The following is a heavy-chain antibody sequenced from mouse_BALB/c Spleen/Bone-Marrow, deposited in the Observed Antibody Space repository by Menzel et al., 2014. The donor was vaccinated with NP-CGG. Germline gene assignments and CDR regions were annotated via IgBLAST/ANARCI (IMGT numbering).Heavy chain of an antibody. J-gene: IGHJ4*01. CDR2: INPSTGYT. V-gene: IGHV1-7*01. D-gene: IGHD1-1*01. Sequence: VQVVESGAELAKPGASVKMSCKASGYTFTSYWMHWVKQRPGQGLEWIGYINPSTGYTEYNQKFKDKATLTADKSSSTAYMQLSSLTSEDSAVCYCARPPYYYGSSYDAMDYWGQGTSVTVSS. CDR3: ARPPYYYGSSYDAMDY. CDR1: GYTFTSYW.